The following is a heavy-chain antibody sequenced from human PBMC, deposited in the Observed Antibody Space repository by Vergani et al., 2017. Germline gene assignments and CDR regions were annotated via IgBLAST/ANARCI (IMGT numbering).Heavy chain of an antibody. V-gene: IGHV3-21*01. CDR2: ISGNNDDV. J-gene: IGHJ3*01. CDR3: VRDVRVSRT. CDR1: GITFWKFG. Sequence: VQLVESGGGVVQPGRSLRLSCEASGITFWKFGMHWVRQGPGKGLEWVSGISGNNDDVYYADSVKGRFTISRDNAKNSLYLDMSSLRAEDTAVYYCVRDVRVSRTWGQGTLVAVSS.